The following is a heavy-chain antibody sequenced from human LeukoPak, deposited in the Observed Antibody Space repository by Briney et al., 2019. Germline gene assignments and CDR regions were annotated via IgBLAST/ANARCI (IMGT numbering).Heavy chain of an antibody. CDR1: GFTFSDYY. V-gene: IGHV3-11*01. Sequence: PGGSLRLSCAASGFTFSDYYMTWIRQAPGKGLEWVSYIGRSGSTIYYANSVKGRFTISRDNAKNSLYLQMNSLKTEDTAVYYCSSRGAPRPDWGQGTLVTVSS. CDR2: IGRSGSTI. D-gene: IGHD3-10*01. J-gene: IGHJ1*01. CDR3: SSRGAPRPD.